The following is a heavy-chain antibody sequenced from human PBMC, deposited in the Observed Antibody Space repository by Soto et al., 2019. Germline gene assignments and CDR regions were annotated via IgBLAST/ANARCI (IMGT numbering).Heavy chain of an antibody. CDR1: GFTVSSNY. D-gene: IGHD5-18*01. V-gene: IGHV3-53*04. Sequence: GGSLRLSCAASGFTVSSNYMSWVRQAPGKGLEWVSVIYSGGSTYYADSVKGRFTISRHNSKNTLYLQMNSLRAEDTAVYYCARDAGYSYGNYYYYYMDVWGKGTTVTVSS. J-gene: IGHJ6*03. CDR2: IYSGGST. CDR3: ARDAGYSYGNYYYYYMDV.